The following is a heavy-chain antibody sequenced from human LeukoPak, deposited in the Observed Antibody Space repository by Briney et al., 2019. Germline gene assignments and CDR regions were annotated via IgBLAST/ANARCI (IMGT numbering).Heavy chain of an antibody. Sequence: PGGSLRLSCAASGFTFTMYGMQWVRQAPGKGLEWVAVISYDSSAKYYADSVRGRFTISRDNSKNTLYLQMNSLRAEDTAVYYCASQDRRDLHLFDYWGQGTLVTVSS. CDR2: ISYDSSAK. V-gene: IGHV3-30*03. J-gene: IGHJ4*02. CDR3: ASQDRRDLHLFDY. D-gene: IGHD5-24*01. CDR1: GFTFTMYG.